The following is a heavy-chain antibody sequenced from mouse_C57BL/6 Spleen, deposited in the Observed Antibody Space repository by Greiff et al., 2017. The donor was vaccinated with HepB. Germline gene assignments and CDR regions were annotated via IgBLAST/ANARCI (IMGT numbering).Heavy chain of an antibody. V-gene: IGHV1-55*01. CDR1: GYTFTSYW. CDR3: AREEYDYGLAY. D-gene: IGHD2-4*01. J-gene: IGHJ3*01. CDR2: IYPGSGST. Sequence: QVQLQQSGAELVKPGASVKMSCKASGYTFTSYWITWVKQRPGQGLEWIGDIYPGSGSTNYNKKFKSKATLTVDTSSSTAYMQLSSLTSENSAVYYCAREEYDYGLAYWGQGTLVTVSA.